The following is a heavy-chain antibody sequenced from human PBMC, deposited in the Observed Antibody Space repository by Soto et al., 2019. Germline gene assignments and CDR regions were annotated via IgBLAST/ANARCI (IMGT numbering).Heavy chain of an antibody. V-gene: IGHV3-30-3*01. CDR1: GFPFSSYA. CDR2: ISYDGSNK. CDR3: ARDPYCSGGSCYSNWFDP. D-gene: IGHD2-15*01. J-gene: IGHJ5*02. Sequence: QVQLVESGGGVVQPGRSLRLSCAASGFPFSSYAMHWVRQAPGKGLEWVAVISYDGSNKYYADSVKGRFTISRDNSKNTLYLQMNSLRAEDTAVYYCARDPYCSGGSCYSNWFDPWGQGTLVTVSS.